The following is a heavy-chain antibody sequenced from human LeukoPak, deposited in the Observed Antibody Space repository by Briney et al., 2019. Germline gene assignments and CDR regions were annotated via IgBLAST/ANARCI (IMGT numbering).Heavy chain of an antibody. CDR3: ARFPTLRDYYCYMDV. V-gene: IGHV1-69*13. CDR2: IIPIFGTA. CDR1: GGTFSSYA. Sequence: GASVKVSCKASGGTFSSYAISWVRQAPGQGLERMGGIIPIFGTANYAQKFQGRVTITADESTSTAYMELSSLRSEDTAVYYCARFPTLRDYYCYMDVWGKGTTVTVSS. D-gene: IGHD3-16*01. J-gene: IGHJ6*03.